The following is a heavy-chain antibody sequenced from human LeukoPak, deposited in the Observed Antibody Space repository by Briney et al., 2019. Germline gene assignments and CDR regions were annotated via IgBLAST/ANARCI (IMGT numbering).Heavy chain of an antibody. Sequence: SETLSLTCTVSGGSISSSSYYWGWIRQPPGKGLEWIGSIFYNGGTYYNPSLKSRVTISVDTSKNQFSLKLSSVTAADTAVYYCARAEREDAYNHRIEYWGQGTLVTVSS. CDR2: IFYNGGT. CDR1: GGSISSSSYY. D-gene: IGHD5-24*01. J-gene: IGHJ4*01. V-gene: IGHV4-39*01. CDR3: ARAEREDAYNHRIEY.